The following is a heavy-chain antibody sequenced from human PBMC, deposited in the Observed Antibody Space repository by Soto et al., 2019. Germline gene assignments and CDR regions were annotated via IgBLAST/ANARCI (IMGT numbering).Heavy chain of an antibody. Sequence: QVQLVQSGAELKKPGSSVKVSCKASGGTFSSYAISWVRQAPGQGLEWMGGIIPIFGTANYAQKFQGRVTITADESTSTAYMELSSLRSEDTAVYYCARVELGAARLWVGYYYGMDVWGQGTTVTVSS. J-gene: IGHJ6*02. CDR3: ARVELGAARLWVGYYYGMDV. D-gene: IGHD6-6*01. V-gene: IGHV1-69*01. CDR1: GGTFSSYA. CDR2: IIPIFGTA.